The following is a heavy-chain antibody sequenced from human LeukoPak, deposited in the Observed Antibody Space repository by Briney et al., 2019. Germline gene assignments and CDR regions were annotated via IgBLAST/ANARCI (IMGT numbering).Heavy chain of an antibody. CDR3: ARRLVYWYFHL. J-gene: IGHJ2*01. CDR1: GFTFRNYY. V-gene: IGHV3-11*04. CDR2: ISSSGNTV. D-gene: IGHD1-14*01. Sequence: GGSLGLSCEASGFTFRNYYMSWVRQAPGEGPEWVSYISSSGNTVYYADSVKGRFTISRDNAKDSLFLQMGSLTADDTAVYYCARRLVYWYFHLWGRGTLVTVSS.